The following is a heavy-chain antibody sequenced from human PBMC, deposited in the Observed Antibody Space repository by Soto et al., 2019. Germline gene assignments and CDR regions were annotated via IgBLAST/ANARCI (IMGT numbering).Heavy chain of an antibody. V-gene: IGHV4-59*01. J-gene: IGHJ3*02. Sequence: SETLSLTCTVSGGSISSYYWSWIRQPPGKGLEWIGYIYYSGSTSYNPSLKSRVTISVDTSKNQFSLKLSSVTAADTAVYYCARVWGGAFDIWGQGTMVTVSS. CDR2: IYYSGST. CDR3: ARVWGGAFDI. D-gene: IGHD3-10*01. CDR1: GGSISSYY.